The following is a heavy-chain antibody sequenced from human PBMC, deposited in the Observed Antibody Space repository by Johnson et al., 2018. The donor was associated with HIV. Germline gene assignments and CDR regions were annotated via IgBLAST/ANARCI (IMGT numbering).Heavy chain of an antibody. CDR1: GFSFDDYV. CDR3: ARAHLIFPKNAFDF. CDR2: ISWNSGTI. V-gene: IGHV3-9*01. D-gene: IGHD3-3*02. J-gene: IGHJ3*01. Sequence: VQLVESGGGLLQPGRSLRLSCVASGFSFDDYVMHWVRQAPGKGLEWVSGISWNSGTIDFVDSVKGRFTISRDNVNNSVFLLLNNLRVEDTAVYFCARAHLIFPKNAFDFWGQGTMVTVSS.